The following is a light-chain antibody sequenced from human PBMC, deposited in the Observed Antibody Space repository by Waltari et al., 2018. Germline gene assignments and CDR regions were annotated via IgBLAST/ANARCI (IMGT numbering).Light chain of an antibody. CDR1: SGPSSHV. Sequence: QLVLTQSPSASASLGASVKPTCTLSSGPSSHVIAWPQQQPEKGPRYLMKVNSDGSHSKGDKIPDRFSGSSSGAEHYLTISSLQSEDEADYYCQTGGHGTWVFGGGTKLTVL. CDR2: VNSDGSH. V-gene: IGLV4-69*01. CDR3: QTGGHGTWV. J-gene: IGLJ3*02.